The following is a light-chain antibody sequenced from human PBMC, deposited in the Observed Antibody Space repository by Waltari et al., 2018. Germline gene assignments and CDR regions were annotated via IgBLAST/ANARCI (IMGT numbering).Light chain of an antibody. CDR1: QSLVHSDGKTY. J-gene: IGKJ1*01. Sequence: QSLVHSDGKTYLNWFHQRPGQSPRRLIYKISNRDSGVPDRFSGSGSGTDFTLKISRVEAEDVGVYYCMQAAHWPKTFGQGTKVEIK. V-gene: IGKV2-30*02. CDR3: MQAAHWPKT. CDR2: KIS.